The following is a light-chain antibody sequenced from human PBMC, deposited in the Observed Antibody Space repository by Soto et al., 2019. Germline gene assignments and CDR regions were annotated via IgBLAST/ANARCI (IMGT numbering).Light chain of an antibody. V-gene: IGKV1-5*03. J-gene: IGKJ1*01. Sequence: DIQMTQSPSTLSGSVGDRVTITCRASQSISSWLAWYQQKPGKAPKLLIYKASSLESGVPSRFSGSGSGTEFTLTISSLQPDDFATYYSQHYNSYSEAFGQGTKVDIK. CDR3: QHYNSYSEA. CDR1: QSISSW. CDR2: KAS.